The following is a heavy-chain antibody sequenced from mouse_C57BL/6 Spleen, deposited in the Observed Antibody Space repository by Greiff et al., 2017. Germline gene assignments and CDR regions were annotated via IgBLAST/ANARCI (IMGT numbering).Heavy chain of an antibody. J-gene: IGHJ3*01. CDR3: ARGLWFAY. CDR2: ISYDGSN. Sequence: VQLQQSGPGLVKPSQSLSLTCSVTGYSITSGYYWNWIRQFPGNKLEWMGYISYDGSNNYNPSLKNRISITRDTSKNQFFLKLNSVTTEDTATYYCARGLWFAYWGQGTLVTVSA. CDR1: GYSITSGYY. V-gene: IGHV3-6*01.